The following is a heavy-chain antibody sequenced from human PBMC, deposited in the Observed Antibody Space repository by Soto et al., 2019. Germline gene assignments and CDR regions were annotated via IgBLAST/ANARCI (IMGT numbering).Heavy chain of an antibody. J-gene: IGHJ4*01. Sequence: ASVKVSCKASGYTFTNYGFSWVRQAPGQGLEWMGWISGYNGNTNYAERLQGRVTMTTDTSTSTAYMELKSLRDEDTAVYYCGRWLGSGALDYWGHGTRVTVSS. V-gene: IGHV1-18*01. CDR3: GRWLGSGALDY. CDR1: GYTFTNYG. D-gene: IGHD3-22*01. CDR2: ISGYNGNT.